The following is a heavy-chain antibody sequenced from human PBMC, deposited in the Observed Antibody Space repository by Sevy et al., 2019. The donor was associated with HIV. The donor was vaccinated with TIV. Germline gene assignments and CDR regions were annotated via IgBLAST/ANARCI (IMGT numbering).Heavy chain of an antibody. V-gene: IGHV3-30*04. D-gene: IGHD1-26*01. CDR1: GFIFSNFA. J-gene: IGHJ1*01. Sequence: GGSLRLSCAASGFIFSNFAMHWVRQAPGKGLEWVAVTSYDGSHKYYADSVTGRFTVSRDNSRNILSLEMNSLRRDDTAVYYCARGENNDEFFQYWGQGTLVTVSS. CDR3: ARGENNDEFFQY. CDR2: TSYDGSHK.